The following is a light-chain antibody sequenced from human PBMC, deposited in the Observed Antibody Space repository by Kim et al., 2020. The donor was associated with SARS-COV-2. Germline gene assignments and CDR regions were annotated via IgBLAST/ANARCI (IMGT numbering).Light chain of an antibody. CDR3: QQSYTTPYT. CDR1: QNIKDY. V-gene: IGKV1-39*01. CDR2: AAS. J-gene: IGKJ2*01. Sequence: YASVGDRVTFTCRASQNIKDYLNWYQQKPGKAPKFLIYAASSLQSGVPSRFSGSGSGTEFTLTISSLQPEDYATYYCQQSYTTPYTFVQGTKLEI.